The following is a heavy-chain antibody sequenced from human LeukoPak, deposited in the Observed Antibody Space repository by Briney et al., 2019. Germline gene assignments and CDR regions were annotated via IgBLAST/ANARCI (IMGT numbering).Heavy chain of an antibody. CDR3: AKSALSSSWFPFDY. CDR2: ISYDGGNE. Sequence: GGSLRLSCAASGFXFSSYGMHWVRQAPGKGLEWVAVISYDGGNEYYADSVKGRFTISRDNSKNTLYLQMNSLRAEDTAVYYCAKSALSSSWFPFDYWGQGTLVTVSS. CDR1: GFXFSSYG. D-gene: IGHD6-13*01. J-gene: IGHJ4*02. V-gene: IGHV3-30*18.